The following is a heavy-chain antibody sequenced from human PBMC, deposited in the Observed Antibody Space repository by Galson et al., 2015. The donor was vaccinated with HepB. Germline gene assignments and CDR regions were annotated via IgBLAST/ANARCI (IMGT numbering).Heavy chain of an antibody. D-gene: IGHD1-26*01. CDR3: ERMPGIRGSYDPVFDY. CDR1: GYSFTSYW. V-gene: IGHV5-51*01. CDR2: IYPGDSDT. Sequence: QSGAEVKKPGESLKISCKGSGYSFTSYWIGWVRQMPGKGLEWMGIIYPGDSDTRYSPSFQGQVNISADKSISTAYLQWSSLKASDTAMYYFERMPGIRGSYDPVFDYWGQGTLVTVSS. J-gene: IGHJ4*02.